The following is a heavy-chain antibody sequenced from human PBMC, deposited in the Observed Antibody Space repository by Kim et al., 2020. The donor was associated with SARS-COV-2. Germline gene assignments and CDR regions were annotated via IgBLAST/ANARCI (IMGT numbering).Heavy chain of an antibody. Sequence: RFTISRDNAKNSLYLQMNSLRAEDTAVYYCASGREMGYCSGGSCSDAFDIWGQGTMVTVSS. CDR3: ASGREMGYCSGGSCSDAFDI. D-gene: IGHD2-15*01. V-gene: IGHV3-48*03. J-gene: IGHJ3*02.